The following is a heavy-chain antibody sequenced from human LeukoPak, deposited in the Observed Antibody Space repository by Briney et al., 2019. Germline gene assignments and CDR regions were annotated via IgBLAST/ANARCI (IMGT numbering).Heavy chain of an antibody. CDR1: GFSFSTSA. Sequence: PGGSLRLSCAASGFSFSTSALTWIRQAPGKGLEWVSSISGTGNNIYYADSVKGRFTISRDNAKNSLYLQMNSLRAEDTAVYYCARDRESSPAAAGIKYDYWGQGTLVTVSS. CDR2: ISGTGNNI. V-gene: IGHV3-21*01. D-gene: IGHD6-13*01. CDR3: ARDRESSPAAAGIKYDY. J-gene: IGHJ4*02.